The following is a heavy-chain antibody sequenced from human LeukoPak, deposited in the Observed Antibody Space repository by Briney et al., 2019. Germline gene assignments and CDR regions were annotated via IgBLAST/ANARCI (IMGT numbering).Heavy chain of an antibody. D-gene: IGHD3-10*01. CDR2: VDPEDGET. J-gene: IGHJ4*02. CDR1: GYTFTDYY. Sequence: ASVKVSCKVSGYTFTDYYMHWVQRAPGKGLEWMGLVDPEDGETIYAEKFQGRVTITADTSTDTAYMELSSLRSEDTAVYYCATDFIVGSGRDLDYWGQGTLVTVSS. CDR3: ATDFIVGSGRDLDY. V-gene: IGHV1-69-2*01.